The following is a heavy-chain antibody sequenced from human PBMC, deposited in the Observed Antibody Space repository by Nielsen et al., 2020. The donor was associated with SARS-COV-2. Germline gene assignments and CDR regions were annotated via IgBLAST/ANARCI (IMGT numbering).Heavy chain of an antibody. CDR1: GFTISRFG. CDR3: TKVAQMGDY. CDR2: ISYDGSIK. V-gene: IGHV3-30*05. J-gene: IGHJ4*02. Sequence: GGSLRPSCEPSGFTISRFGMHWVRQAPGKGLEWVTFISYDGSIKYYADSVKGRFTISTDISKNTLYLQMNSLRAEGASVYYCTKVAQMGDYWGQGTLVTVSS. D-gene: IGHD5-24*01.